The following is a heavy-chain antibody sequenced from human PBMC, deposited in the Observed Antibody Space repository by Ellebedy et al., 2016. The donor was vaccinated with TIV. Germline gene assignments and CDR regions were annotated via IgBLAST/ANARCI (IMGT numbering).Heavy chain of an antibody. CDR2: LYYTGST. D-gene: IGHD5/OR15-5a*01. J-gene: IGHJ3*01. V-gene: IGHV4-59*01. CDR1: GGSLSDNY. CDR3: VSSVAVDAFDL. Sequence: MPSETLSLTCAVPGGSLSDNYWTWIRQPPGKGLEWIGYLYYTGSTNYNPSLKSRVTISVDTPRNQFSLKLSSVTAADTAVYYCVSSVAVDAFDLWGQGTMVTVSS.